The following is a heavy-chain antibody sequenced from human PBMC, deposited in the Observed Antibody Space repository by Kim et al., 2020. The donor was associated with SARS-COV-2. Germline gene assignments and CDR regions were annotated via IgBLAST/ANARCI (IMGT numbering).Heavy chain of an antibody. CDR3: ARVRIVAAGGAFDI. CDR1: GFTFSSYW. D-gene: IGHD6-13*01. J-gene: IGHJ3*02. CDR2: INSDGSST. V-gene: IGHV3-74*01. Sequence: GGSLRLSCAASGFTFSSYWMHWVRQAPGKGLVWVSRINSDGSSTSYADSVKGRFTISRDNAKNTLYLQMNSLRAEDTAVYYCARVRIVAAGGAFDIWGQGTMVTVSS.